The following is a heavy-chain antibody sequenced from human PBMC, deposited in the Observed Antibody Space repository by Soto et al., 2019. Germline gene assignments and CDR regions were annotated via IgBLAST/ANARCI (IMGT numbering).Heavy chain of an antibody. J-gene: IGHJ4*02. CDR1: GYTFTGYY. CDR2: INPNSGGT. Sequence: ASVKVSCKASGYTFTGYYMHWVRQAPGQGLEWMGWINPNSGGTNYAQKFQGWVTMTRDTSISTAYMELSRLRSDDTAVYYCARGGWKDEKDNDTRVENYFDDWGQGSLVTVSS. D-gene: IGHD1-1*01. CDR3: ARGGWKDEKDNDTRVENYFDD. V-gene: IGHV1-2*04.